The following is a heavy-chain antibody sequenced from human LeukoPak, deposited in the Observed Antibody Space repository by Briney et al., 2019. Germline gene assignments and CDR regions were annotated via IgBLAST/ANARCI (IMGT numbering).Heavy chain of an antibody. V-gene: IGHV4-38-2*01. D-gene: IGHD3-10*01. J-gene: IGHJ4*02. CDR3: ASSGSYYTYFDY. CDR2: IYHSGST. Sequence: SETLSLTCAVSGYSISSGYYWGWIRQPPGKGLEWIGSIYHSGSTYSNPSLKSRVTISVDTSKNQFSLKLSSVTAADTAVYYCASSGSYYTYFDYWGQGTLVTVSS. CDR1: GYSISSGYY.